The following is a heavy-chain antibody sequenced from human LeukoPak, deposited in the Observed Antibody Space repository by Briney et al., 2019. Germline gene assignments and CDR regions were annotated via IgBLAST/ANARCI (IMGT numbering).Heavy chain of an antibody. Sequence: GGSLRLSRAASGFTFRSYAMHWVRQAPGKGLEWVAFIHYDGSNNYYADSVKGRFTISRDNSKNTLYLQMNTLRADDTAVYYCAKDHGSSDWYYFDYWGQGTLVTVSS. V-gene: IGHV3-30*02. CDR1: GFTFRSYA. CDR2: IHYDGSNN. D-gene: IGHD6-13*01. J-gene: IGHJ4*02. CDR3: AKDHGSSDWYYFDY.